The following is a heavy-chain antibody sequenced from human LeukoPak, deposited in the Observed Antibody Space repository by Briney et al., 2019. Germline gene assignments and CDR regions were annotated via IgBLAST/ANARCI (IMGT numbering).Heavy chain of an antibody. Sequence: GGSLRLSCAASGFTFSSYWMHWVRQAPGKGLVWVSRINSDGSSTSYADSVKGRFTISRDNAKNTLYLQMNSLRAEDTAVYCCAKVSQSYDSSGYGPDFDYWGQGTLVTVSS. CDR1: GFTFSSYW. CDR2: INSDGSST. V-gene: IGHV3-74*01. CDR3: AKVSQSYDSSGYGPDFDY. D-gene: IGHD3-22*01. J-gene: IGHJ4*02.